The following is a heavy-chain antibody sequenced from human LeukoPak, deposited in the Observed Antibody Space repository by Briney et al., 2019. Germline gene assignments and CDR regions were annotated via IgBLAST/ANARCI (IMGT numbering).Heavy chain of an antibody. Sequence: SETLSLTCTVSGGSIMYYYWSWIRQSPGKGLEWIGYIYYNGSTNYNPSLKGRVSISVDTSKNQFSLKVTSVTAADTAVYHCARKGGLFDYWGQGTLVTVSS. V-gene: IGHV4-59*01. CDR3: ARKGGLFDY. CDR2: IYYNGST. J-gene: IGHJ4*02. D-gene: IGHD2-15*01. CDR1: GGSIMYYY.